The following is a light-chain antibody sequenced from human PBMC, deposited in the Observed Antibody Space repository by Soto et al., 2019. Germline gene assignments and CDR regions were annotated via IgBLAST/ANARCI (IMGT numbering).Light chain of an antibody. CDR1: QSVSSSY. CDR3: QQYGSSPFT. J-gene: IGKJ3*01. Sequence: EIVLTQSPGTLSLSPGERATPSCRASQSVSSSYLAWYQQKLGQAPRLLIYGASSRATGIPDRLSCSGSGTDFTLPIIILEPKDFALYYCQQYGSSPFTFGPGTKVDIK. V-gene: IGKV3-20*01. CDR2: GAS.